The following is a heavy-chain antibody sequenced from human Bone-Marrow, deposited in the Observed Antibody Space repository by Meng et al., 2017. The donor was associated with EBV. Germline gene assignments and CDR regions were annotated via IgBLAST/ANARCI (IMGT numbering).Heavy chain of an antibody. J-gene: IGHJ4*02. V-gene: IGHV1-69*01. Sequence: QVVQAGGEVKKPGPSVKVSSKTSGGTFRSDAISWVRQAPGQGLEWMGGLIPLSDAPHYAQKFQGRVTITADESTSTHYLDLSGLRAEDTAVYYCASESGRGFTPDYWGQGTLVTVSS. D-gene: IGHD3-10*01. CDR2: LIPLSDAP. CDR1: GGTFRSDA. CDR3: ASESGRGFTPDY.